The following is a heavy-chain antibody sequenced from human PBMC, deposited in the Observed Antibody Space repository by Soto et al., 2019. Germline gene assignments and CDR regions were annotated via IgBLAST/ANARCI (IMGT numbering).Heavy chain of an antibody. V-gene: IGHV3-30-3*01. CDR2: ISYDGSNK. CDR1: GFTFSSYA. Sequence: PGGSLRLSCAASGFTFSSYAMHWVRQAPGKGLEWVAVISYDGSNKYYADSVKGRFTISRDNSKNTLYLQMNSLRAEDTAVYYCARVIAVAVSDYWGQGTLVTVSS. CDR3: ARVIAVAVSDY. D-gene: IGHD6-19*01. J-gene: IGHJ4*02.